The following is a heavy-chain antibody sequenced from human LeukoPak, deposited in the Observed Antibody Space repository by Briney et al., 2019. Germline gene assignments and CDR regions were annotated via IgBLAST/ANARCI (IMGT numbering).Heavy chain of an antibody. CDR3: AREGRYCGSTSRHYFDY. CDR2: IYYSGST. CDR1: GGSISSYY. V-gene: IGHV4-59*12. J-gene: IGHJ4*02. Sequence: SETLSLTCTVSGGSISSYYWSWIRQPPGKGLEWIGYIYYSGSTNYNPSLKSRVTISVDTSKNQFSMKLSSVTAADTAVYYCAREGRYCGSTSRHYFDYWGQGTLVTVSS. D-gene: IGHD2-2*01.